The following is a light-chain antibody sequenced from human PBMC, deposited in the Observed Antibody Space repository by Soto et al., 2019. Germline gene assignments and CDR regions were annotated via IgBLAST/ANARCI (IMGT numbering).Light chain of an antibody. J-gene: IGKJ1*01. V-gene: IGKV1-39*01. Sequence: DIQMTQSPSSLSASVGDRVTITCRASQSISSYLNWYQQKPGKAPKLLIYAASSLQSGVPSRFSGSGSGTDFTLTISSLQPEDFATYYCQQNYSTPLTFXQGTKVDIK. CDR1: QSISSY. CDR3: QQNYSTPLT. CDR2: AAS.